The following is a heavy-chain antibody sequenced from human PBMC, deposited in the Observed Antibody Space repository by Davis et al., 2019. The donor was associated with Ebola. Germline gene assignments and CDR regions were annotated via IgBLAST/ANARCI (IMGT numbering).Heavy chain of an antibody. CDR1: GYTFTRYG. J-gene: IGHJ5*02. D-gene: IGHD3-10*01. CDR3: ARAVTMVLPSGWFDP. CDR2: ISAYNGNT. Sequence: AASVKVSCKASGYTFTRYGISWVRQAPGQGLEWMGWISAYNGNTNYAQNLRGRVTMTTDTSTSTAYMEVRSLRYDETAVYYCARAVTMVLPSGWFDPWGQGTLVTVSS. V-gene: IGHV1-18*01.